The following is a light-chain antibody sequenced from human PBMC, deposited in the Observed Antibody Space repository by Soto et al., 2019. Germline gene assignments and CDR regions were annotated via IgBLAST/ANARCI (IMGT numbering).Light chain of an antibody. CDR1: QSVSGTN. Sequence: EVVLTQSPGTLSLFPGERATLSCRASQSVSGTNLAWYQQKPGQAPRLLIYGASSRATGIPDRFSGSGSGTDFTLTISRLEPEDFALYYCQQCTYAPVTFGQGTKLELK. J-gene: IGKJ2*01. V-gene: IGKV3-20*01. CDR3: QQCTYAPVT. CDR2: GAS.